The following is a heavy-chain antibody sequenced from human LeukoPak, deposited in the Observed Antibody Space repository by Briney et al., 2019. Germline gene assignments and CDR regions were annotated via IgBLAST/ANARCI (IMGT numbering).Heavy chain of an antibody. CDR1: GGSISSYY. V-gene: IGHV4-59*08. CDR3: ARAYYGGDCSFDY. D-gene: IGHD2-21*02. J-gene: IGHJ4*02. Sequence: SETLSLTCTVSGGSISSYYWSWIRQPPGKGLEWIGYIYYSGSTNYNPSLKGRVTISVDTSKNQFSLKLSSVTAADTAVYYCARAYYGGDCSFDYWGQGTLVTVSS. CDR2: IYYSGST.